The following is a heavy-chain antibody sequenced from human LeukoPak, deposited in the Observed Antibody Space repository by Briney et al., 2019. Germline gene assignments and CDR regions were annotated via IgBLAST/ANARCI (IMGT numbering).Heavy chain of an antibody. CDR2: MNPNSGNT. V-gene: IGHV1-8*01. J-gene: IGHJ6*03. D-gene: IGHD6-13*01. Sequence: ASVKVSCKASGYTFTSYDINWVRHAPGQGLEWMGWMNPNSGNTGYAQKFQGRVTMTRNTSISTAYMELSSLRSEDTAVYYCARGASRIAAAGYYYYYYMDALGKGTTVTVSS. CDR3: ARGASRIAAAGYYYYYYMDA. CDR1: GYTFTSYD.